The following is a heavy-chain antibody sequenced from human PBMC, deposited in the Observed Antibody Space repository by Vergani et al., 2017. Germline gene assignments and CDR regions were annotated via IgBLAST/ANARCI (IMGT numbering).Heavy chain of an antibody. CDR2: IIPILGIA. D-gene: IGHD6-19*01. V-gene: IGHV1-69*02. Sequence: QVQLVQSGAEVKKPGSSVKVSCKASGGTFSSYTISWVRQAPGQGLEWMGRIIPILGIANYAQKFQGRVTITADKSTSTAYMELSSLRSEDTAVYYCARGLXGAVAGYYYYGMDVWGQGTTVTVSS. CDR3: ARGLXGAVAGYYYYGMDV. J-gene: IGHJ6*02. CDR1: GGTFSSYT.